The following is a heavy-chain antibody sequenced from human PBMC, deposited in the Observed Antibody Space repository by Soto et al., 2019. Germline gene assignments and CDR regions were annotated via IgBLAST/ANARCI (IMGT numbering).Heavy chain of an antibody. J-gene: IGHJ4*02. V-gene: IGHV1-69*13. Sequence: GASVKVSCKASGGTFSSYAISWVRQAPGQGLEWMGGIIPIFGTANYAQKFQGRVTITADESTSTAYMELSSLRSEDTAVYYCARDSGLYIALFLDYWGQGTLVTVSS. D-gene: IGHD2-8*01. CDR3: ARDSGLYIALFLDY. CDR1: GGTFSSYA. CDR2: IIPIFGTA.